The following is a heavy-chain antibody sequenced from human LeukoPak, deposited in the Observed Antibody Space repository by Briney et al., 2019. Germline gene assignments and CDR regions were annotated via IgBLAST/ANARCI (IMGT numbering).Heavy chain of an antibody. CDR1: GGTFSSYA. D-gene: IGHD5-24*01. J-gene: IGHJ4*02. CDR3: AREPRDGYIDY. Sequence: ASVKVSCKASGGTFSSYAISWVRQAPGQGLEWMGWISAYNGNTNYAQKLQGRVTMTTDTSTSTAYMELRSLRSDDTAVYYCAREPRDGYIDYWGQGTLVTVSS. CDR2: ISAYNGNT. V-gene: IGHV1-18*01.